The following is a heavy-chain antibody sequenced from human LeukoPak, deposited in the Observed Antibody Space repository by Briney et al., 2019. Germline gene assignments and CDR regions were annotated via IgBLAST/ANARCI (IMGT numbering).Heavy chain of an antibody. CDR1: GFTFSSYS. D-gene: IGHD6-13*01. CDR2: INHSGST. V-gene: IGHV4-34*01. J-gene: IGHJ6*03. Sequence: GSLRLSCAASGFTFSSYSMNWVRQPPGKGLEWIGEINHSGSTNYNPSLKSRVTISVDTSKNQFSLKLSSVTAADTAVYYCARETYSSSWYGGLHYYYYYYMDVWGKGTTVTVSS. CDR3: ARETYSSSWYGGLHYYYYYYMDV.